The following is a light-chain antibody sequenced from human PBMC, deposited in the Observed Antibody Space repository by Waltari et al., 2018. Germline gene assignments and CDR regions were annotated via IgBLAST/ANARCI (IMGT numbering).Light chain of an antibody. CDR2: EVN. J-gene: IGLJ2*01. Sequence: QSALTQPPSASGSPGQSVTISCTGTSSDVGGYNYVPCYQQHPGKAPKLMIYEVNKRPSGVPNRFSGSKSGNTASLTVSGLQAEDEADYYCSSYAGSNSAVFGGGTKVTVL. CDR3: SSYAGSNSAV. CDR1: SSDVGGYNY. V-gene: IGLV2-8*01.